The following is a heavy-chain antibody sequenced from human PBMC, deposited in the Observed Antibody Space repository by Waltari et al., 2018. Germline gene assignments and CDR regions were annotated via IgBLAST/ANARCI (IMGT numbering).Heavy chain of an antibody. V-gene: IGHV3-23*01. J-gene: IGHJ4*02. CDR1: EFTFSSYA. CDR2: SRGSGDTI. CDR3: ARGGNNYYGFDY. D-gene: IGHD1-26*01. Sequence: EVQLLESGGGLVQPGGSLRLSCAASEFTFSSYALSWVRQAPGKGLEWVSASRGSGDTIYYADSVKGRFTISRDNFKNTLYLQMNSLRADDTAVYYCARGGNNYYGFDYWGQGTLVTVSS.